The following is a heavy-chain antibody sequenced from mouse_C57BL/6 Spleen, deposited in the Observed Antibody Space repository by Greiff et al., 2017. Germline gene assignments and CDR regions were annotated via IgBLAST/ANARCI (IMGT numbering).Heavy chain of an antibody. CDR3: ARSPLMVTWYFDV. CDR1: GYTFTSYW. J-gene: IGHJ1*03. CDR2: INPSSGYT. V-gene: IGHV1-7*01. Sequence: QVQLKESGAELAKPGASVKLSCKASGYTFTSYWMHWVKQRPGQGLEWIGYINPSSGYTKYNQKFKDKATLTADKSSSTAYMQLSSLTYEDSAVYYCARSPLMVTWYFDVWGTGTTVTVSS. D-gene: IGHD2-2*01.